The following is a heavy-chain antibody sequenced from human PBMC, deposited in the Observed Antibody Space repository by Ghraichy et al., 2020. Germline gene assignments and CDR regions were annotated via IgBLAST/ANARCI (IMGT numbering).Heavy chain of an antibody. CDR2: IGSSGTTI. D-gene: IGHD2-15*01. Sequence: GGSLRLSCAASGFTFSHYYMSWIRQTPGKGLEWLSYIGSSGTTIDYADSVKGRFTISRDNSKNSLYMQMNSLRAEDTAVYYCARDRCAYEYWGQGTLVTVSS. V-gene: IGHV3-11*01. J-gene: IGHJ4*02. CDR3: ARDRCAYEY. CDR1: GFTFSHYY.